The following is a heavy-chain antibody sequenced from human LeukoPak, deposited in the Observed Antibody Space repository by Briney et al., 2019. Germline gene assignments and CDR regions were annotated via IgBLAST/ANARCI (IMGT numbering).Heavy chain of an antibody. J-gene: IGHJ6*03. CDR2: ISSSSSTI. CDR3: ARAASVYCSSTSCYLMDV. Sequence: GGSLRLSCAASGFTFSNYNMNWVRQAPGKGLEWVSYISSSSSTIYYADSVKGRFTISRDNAKNSLYLQMNSLRAEDTAVYYCARAASVYCSSTSCYLMDVWGKGTTVTVSS. D-gene: IGHD2-2*01. V-gene: IGHV3-48*01. CDR1: GFTFSNYN.